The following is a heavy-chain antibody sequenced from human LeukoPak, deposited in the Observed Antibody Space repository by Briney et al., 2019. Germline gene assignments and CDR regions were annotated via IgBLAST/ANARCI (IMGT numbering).Heavy chain of an antibody. J-gene: IGHJ4*02. CDR2: ISGSGGNT. V-gene: IGHV3-23*01. CDR3: AKGNYYGSGSYGYFDY. CDR1: GLTFSTYA. D-gene: IGHD3-10*01. Sequence: GGSLRLSCAASGLTFSTYAMSWVRQAPGKGLEWVSAISGSGGNTFFADSVKGRFTIFRDNSKNTVYLQMNSLRAEDTAVYCCAKGNYYGSGSYGYFDYWGQGTLVTVSS.